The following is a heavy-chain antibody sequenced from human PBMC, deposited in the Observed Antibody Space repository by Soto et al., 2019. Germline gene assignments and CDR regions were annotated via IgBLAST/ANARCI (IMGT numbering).Heavy chain of an antibody. Sequence: PGGSLRLFCAASGFTFSSYGMHWVRQAPGKGLEWVAVISYDGSNKYYADSVKGRFTISRDNSKNTLYLQMNSLRAEDTAVYYCAKDILINSSGYYPDAFDIWGQGTMVTVSS. CDR2: ISYDGSNK. CDR1: GFTFSSYG. V-gene: IGHV3-30*18. D-gene: IGHD3-22*01. J-gene: IGHJ3*02. CDR3: AKDILINSSGYYPDAFDI.